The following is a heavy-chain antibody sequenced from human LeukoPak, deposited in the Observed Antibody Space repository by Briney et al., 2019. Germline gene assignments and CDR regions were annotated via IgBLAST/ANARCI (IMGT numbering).Heavy chain of an antibody. CDR1: GFTFSSYA. V-gene: IGHV3-30*04. D-gene: IGHD6-13*01. Sequence: GGSLRLSCAASGFTFSSYAMHWVRQAPGKGLEWVAVISYDGSNKYYADSVKGRFTISRDNSKNTLYLQMNSLRAEDTAVYYCAREGVEQLVLWFSFDYWGQGTLVTVSS. CDR2: ISYDGSNK. J-gene: IGHJ4*02. CDR3: AREGVEQLVLWFSFDY.